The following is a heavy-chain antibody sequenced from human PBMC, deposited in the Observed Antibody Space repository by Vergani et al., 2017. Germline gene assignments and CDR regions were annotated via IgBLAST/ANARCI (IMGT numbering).Heavy chain of an antibody. CDR1: GFTFNHYA. J-gene: IGHJ6*02. Sequence: EVQLLESGGDLVQPGGSLRLSCAASGFTFNHYAMNWVRPAPGKGLEWVSGISGSGGSTYYAGSVKGRLTISRDSSKNTLYLQMNSLRAGDTAVYYCAKANPRNSGYDYLDYYHAMDVWGQGATVTVSS. CDR3: AKANPRNSGYDYLDYYHAMDV. V-gene: IGHV3-23*01. CDR2: ISGSGGST. D-gene: IGHD5-12*01.